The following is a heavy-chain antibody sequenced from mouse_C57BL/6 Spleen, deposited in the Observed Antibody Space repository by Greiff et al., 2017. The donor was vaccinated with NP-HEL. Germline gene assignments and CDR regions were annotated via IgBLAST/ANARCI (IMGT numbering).Heavy chain of an antibody. V-gene: IGHV1-64*01. Sequence: VQLQQPGAELVKPGASVKLSCKASGYTFTSYWMHWVKQRPGQGLEWIGMIHPNSGSTSYNEKFKSKATLTVDKSSSTAYMQLSSLTSEDSAVYYCAALYYSNDNEMDYWGQGTSVTVSS. CDR1: GYTFTSYW. D-gene: IGHD2-5*01. J-gene: IGHJ4*01. CDR2: IHPNSGST. CDR3: AALYYSNDNEMDY.